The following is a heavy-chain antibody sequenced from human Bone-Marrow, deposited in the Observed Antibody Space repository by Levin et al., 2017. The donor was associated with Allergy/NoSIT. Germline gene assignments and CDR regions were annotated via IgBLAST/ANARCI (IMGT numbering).Heavy chain of an antibody. D-gene: IGHD2-2*01. CDR1: GFSFDDYA. J-gene: IGHJ4*02. Sequence: LSLTCAASGFSFDDYALTWIRQAPGKGLERVGFIRSKAYGETREYAESVRGRFTISRDDSASIAYLQMTSLKAEDTALYYFTRGQCTSRSCYLFDYWGQGTLVTVSS. CDR2: IRSKAYGETR. CDR3: TRGQCTSRSCYLFDY. V-gene: IGHV3-49*03.